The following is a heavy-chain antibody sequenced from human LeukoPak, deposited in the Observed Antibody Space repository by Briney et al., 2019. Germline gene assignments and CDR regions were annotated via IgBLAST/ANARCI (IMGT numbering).Heavy chain of an antibody. CDR1: GGTFSSYA. J-gene: IGHJ4*02. CDR2: IIPIFGTA. V-gene: IGHV1-69*06. Sequence: SVKVSCKASGGTFSSYAISWVRQAPGQGLEWMGGIIPIFGTANYAQKFQGRVTITADKSTSTAYMELSRLRSDDTAVYYCARDIFTVTSAFLFDYWGQGTLVTVSS. D-gene: IGHD4-17*01. CDR3: ARDIFTVTSAFLFDY.